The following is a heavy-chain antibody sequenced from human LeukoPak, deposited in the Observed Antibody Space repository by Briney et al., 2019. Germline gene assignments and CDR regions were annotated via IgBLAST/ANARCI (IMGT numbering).Heavy chain of an antibody. CDR1: GFTFSSYA. D-gene: IGHD1-26*01. V-gene: IGHV3-23*01. J-gene: IGHJ4*02. CDR3: AKSLAPIYSGSYYPSDY. Sequence: GGSLRLSCAASGFTFSSYAMSWVRQAPGKGLEWVSAISGSGGSTYYADSVKGRFTISRDNSKNTLYLQMNSLRAEDTAVYYCAKSLAPIYSGSYYPSDYWGQGTLVTVSS. CDR2: ISGSGGST.